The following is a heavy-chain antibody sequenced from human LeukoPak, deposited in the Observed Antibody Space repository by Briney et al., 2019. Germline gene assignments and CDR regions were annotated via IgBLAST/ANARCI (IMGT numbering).Heavy chain of an antibody. CDR2: IWYDGSNK. J-gene: IGHJ6*03. V-gene: IGHV3-33*01. D-gene: IGHD3-22*01. CDR3: ARGTSSGYYNYYYYMDV. Sequence: GGSLRLSCAASGFTFSSYGMHWVRQAPGKGLEWVAVIWYDGSNKYYADSVKGRFTISRDNSKNTLYLQMNSLRAEDTAVYYCARGTSSGYYNYYYYMDVWGKGTTVTVSS. CDR1: GFTFSSYG.